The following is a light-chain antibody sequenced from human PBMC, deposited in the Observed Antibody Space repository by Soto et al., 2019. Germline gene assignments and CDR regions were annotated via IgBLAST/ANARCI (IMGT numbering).Light chain of an antibody. J-gene: IGLJ2*01. CDR1: SSDVGSYNY. V-gene: IGLV2-23*02. CDR3: CSYAGGATFV. CDR2: EDS. Sequence: QSALTQPASVSGSPGQSITISCTGTSSDVGSYNYVSWYRQHPGKAPKVMIYEDSKRPSGVSNRFSGSKSGNTASLTISGLQAEDEADYYCCSYAGGATFVFGGGTKLTVL.